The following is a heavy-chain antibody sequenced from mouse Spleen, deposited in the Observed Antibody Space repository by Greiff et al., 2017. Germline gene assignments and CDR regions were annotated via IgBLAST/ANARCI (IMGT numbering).Heavy chain of an antibody. V-gene: IGHV5-16*01. CDR2: INYDGSST. Sequence: EVRLVESEGGLVQPGSSMKLSCTASGFTFSDYYMAWVRQVPEKGLEWVANINYDGSSTYYLDSLKSRFIISRDNAKNILYLQMSSLKSEDTATYYCARDHYGSSYDYAMDYWGQGTSVTVSS. J-gene: IGHJ4*01. CDR1: GFTFSDYY. D-gene: IGHD1-1*01. CDR3: ARDHYGSSYDYAMDY.